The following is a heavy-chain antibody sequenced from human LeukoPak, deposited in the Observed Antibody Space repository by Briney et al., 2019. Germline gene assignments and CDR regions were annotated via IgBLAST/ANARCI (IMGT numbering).Heavy chain of an antibody. D-gene: IGHD5-12*01. J-gene: IGHJ4*02. CDR2: INHSGST. V-gene: IGHV4-34*01. CDR1: GGSFSGYY. Sequence: SETLSLTCAVYGGSFSGYYWSWIRQPPGKGLEWIGEINHSGSTNYNPSLKSRVTISVDTSKNQFSLKLSSVTAADTAVYYCDSPEGLRGFKYWGQGTLVTVSS. CDR3: DSPEGLRGFKY.